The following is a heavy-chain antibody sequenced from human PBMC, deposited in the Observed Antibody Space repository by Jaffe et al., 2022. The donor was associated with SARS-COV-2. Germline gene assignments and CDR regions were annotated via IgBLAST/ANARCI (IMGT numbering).Heavy chain of an antibody. CDR2: ISSSSSYI. D-gene: IGHD3-3*01. CDR3: ARDRNGREWLPLSPPYGMDV. CDR1: GFTFSSYS. J-gene: IGHJ6*02. Sequence: EVQLVESGGGLVKPGGSLRLSCAASGFTFSSYSMNWVRQAPGKGLEWVSSISSSSSYIYYADSVKGRFTISRDNAKNSLYLQMNSLRAEDTAVYYCARDRNGREWLPLSPPYGMDVWGQGTTVTVSS. V-gene: IGHV3-21*01.